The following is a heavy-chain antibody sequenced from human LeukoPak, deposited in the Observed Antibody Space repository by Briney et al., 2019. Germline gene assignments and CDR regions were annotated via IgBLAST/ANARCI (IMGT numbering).Heavy chain of an antibody. CDR2: VSGSGDNT. CDR1: GFTFGSHA. D-gene: IGHD5-18*01. J-gene: IGHJ6*03. V-gene: IGHV3-23*01. Sequence: GGSLRLSCAASGFTFGSHAMSCVRQAPGKGLEWVSAVSGSGDNTYYADSVKGRFTISRDNSKNTLYLHMSSLRAEDTAVYYCACTAYYYYYLDVWGKGTTVTVSS. CDR3: ACTAYYYYYLDV.